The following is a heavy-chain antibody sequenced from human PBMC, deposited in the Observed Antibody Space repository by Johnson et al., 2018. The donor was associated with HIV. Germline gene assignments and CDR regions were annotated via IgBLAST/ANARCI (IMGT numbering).Heavy chain of an antibody. V-gene: IGHV3-74*01. CDR1: GFAFRTYW. D-gene: IGHD2-21*01. CDR3: AKVDCGGDTCAGFDPFNL. Sequence: VQLVESGGGLVQPGGSLRLSCAASGFAFRTYWMVWVRQVPGKRPVWVARIYNDGSRTSYADSVKGRFTISRDNAKNTVDLQMNSLRVEDTAVYYCAKVDCGGDTCAGFDPFNLWGQGTLVTVSS. CDR2: IYNDGSRT. J-gene: IGHJ3*01.